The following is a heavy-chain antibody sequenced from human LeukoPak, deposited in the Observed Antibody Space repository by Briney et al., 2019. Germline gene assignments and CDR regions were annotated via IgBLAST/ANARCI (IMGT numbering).Heavy chain of an antibody. V-gene: IGHV1-8*01. CDR2: MNPNSGNT. Sequence: ASVTVSCKASGYTFTSYDINWVRQATGQGLEWMGWMNPNSGNTGYAQKFQGRVTMTRNTSISTAYMELSSLRSEDTAVYYCARAPMTTVTTCFDYWGQGTLVTVSS. CDR3: ARAPMTTVTTCFDY. D-gene: IGHD4-17*01. CDR1: GYTFTSYD. J-gene: IGHJ4*02.